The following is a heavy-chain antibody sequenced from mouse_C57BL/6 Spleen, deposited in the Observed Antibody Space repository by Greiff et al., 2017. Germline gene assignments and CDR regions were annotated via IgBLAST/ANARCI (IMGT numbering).Heavy chain of an antibody. CDR3: ARSVTTVVEGFAY. Sequence: QVQLQQSGAELARPGASVKMSCKASGYTFTSYTMHWVKPRPGQGLEWIGYINPSSWYTKYNQKFKDKATWTADKSSSTAYMQLSSLTSEDSAVYYCARSVTTVVEGFAYWGQGTLVTVSA. V-gene: IGHV1-4*01. D-gene: IGHD1-1*01. CDR2: INPSSWYT. CDR1: GYTFTSYT. J-gene: IGHJ3*01.